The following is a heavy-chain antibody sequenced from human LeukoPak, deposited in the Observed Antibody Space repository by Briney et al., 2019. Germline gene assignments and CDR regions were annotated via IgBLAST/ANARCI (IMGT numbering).Heavy chain of an antibody. CDR1: GGSISSGGYY. Sequence: SQTLSLTCTVSGGSISSGGYYWSWIRQPPGKGLEWIGYIYHSGSTYYNPSLKSRVTISVDRSKNQFSLKLSSVTAADTAVYYCARGGYDFWSGYGAFDIWGQGTMVTVSS. V-gene: IGHV4-30-2*01. J-gene: IGHJ3*02. CDR2: IYHSGST. D-gene: IGHD3-3*01. CDR3: ARGGYDFWSGYGAFDI.